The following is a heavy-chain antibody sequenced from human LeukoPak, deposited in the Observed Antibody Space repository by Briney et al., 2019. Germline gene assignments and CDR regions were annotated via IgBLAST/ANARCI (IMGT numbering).Heavy chain of an antibody. CDR3: ARDGYYDSSGLDY. V-gene: IGHV3-7*01. J-gene: IGHJ4*02. CDR1: GFTFSSYA. D-gene: IGHD3-22*01. CDR2: IKEDGSEK. Sequence: GGSLRLSCAASGFTFSSYAMSWVRQAPGKGLEWVANIKEDGSEKYYVDSVKGRFTISRDNARDSLHLQMNSLRAEDTAIYFCARDGYYDSSGLDYWGQGTLVTVSS.